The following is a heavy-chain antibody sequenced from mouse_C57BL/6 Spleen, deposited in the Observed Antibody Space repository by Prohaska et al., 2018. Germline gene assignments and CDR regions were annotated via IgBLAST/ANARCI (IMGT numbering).Heavy chain of an antibody. CDR1: GFTFSGFW. V-gene: IGHV11-2*01. CDR2: INSDGSAI. Sequence: GLSCEGSGFTFSGFWMSWVRQTPGKTLEWIGDINSDGSAINYAPSIKDRFTIFRDNDKSTLYLQMSNVRSEDTATYFCMRYGGNYWYFDVWGGRTTVTVAS. J-gene: IGHJ1*01. CDR3: MRYGGNYWYFDV. D-gene: IGHD1-1*02.